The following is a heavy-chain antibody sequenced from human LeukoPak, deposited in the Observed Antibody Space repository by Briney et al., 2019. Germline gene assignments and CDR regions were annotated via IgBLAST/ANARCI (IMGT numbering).Heavy chain of an antibody. CDR3: ARGFDWLLSSYFDY. CDR1: GGSVSSGSYY. D-gene: IGHD3-9*01. J-gene: IGHJ4*02. Sequence: SETLSLTCTVSGGSVSSGSYYWSSIRQPPGKGLEWIGYISYSGGTNYNPSVKSRVTISVDTSKNQFSLKLSSVTAANTAEYYCARGFDWLLSSYFDYWGQGTLVTVSS. V-gene: IGHV4-61*01. CDR2: ISYSGGT.